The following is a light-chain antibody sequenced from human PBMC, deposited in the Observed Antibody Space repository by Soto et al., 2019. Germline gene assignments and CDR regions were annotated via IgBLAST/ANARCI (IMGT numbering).Light chain of an antibody. Sequence: EIVMTQSPATLSVSPGERATLSCRASQSVSSNLAWYQQKPGQAPRLLLYGVSTRAAGVPARFSGSGSGTEFTLTISSLQSEDFAVYYCQQYNNWPPEGTFGQGTKWISN. V-gene: IGKV3-15*01. CDR2: GVS. CDR1: QSVSSN. J-gene: IGKJ1*01. CDR3: QQYNNWPPEGT.